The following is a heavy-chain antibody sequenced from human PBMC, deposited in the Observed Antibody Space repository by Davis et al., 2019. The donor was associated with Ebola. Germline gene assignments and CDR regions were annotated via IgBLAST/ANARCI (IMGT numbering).Heavy chain of an antibody. V-gene: IGHV3-7*03. D-gene: IGHD2-15*01. CDR2: IKQGGNEK. J-gene: IGHJ4*02. Sequence: GESLKISCAASGFTFSSYWMSWVRQAPGKGLEWVANIKQGGNEKYYVDSVKGRFIISRDNAKTSLYLQMNSLRTDDTALYYCAKDRSSGGICHFDYWGQGSLVTVSS. CDR1: GFTFSSYW. CDR3: AKDRSSGGICHFDY.